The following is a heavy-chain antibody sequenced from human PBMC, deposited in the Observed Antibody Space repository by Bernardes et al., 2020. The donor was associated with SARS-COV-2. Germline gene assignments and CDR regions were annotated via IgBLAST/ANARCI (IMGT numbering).Heavy chain of an antibody. V-gene: IGHV3-74*01. J-gene: IGHJ5*02. CDR3: ARGLCSGGTCYGFWFDP. Sequence: GGSLRLSCAVSGFTFSDYWMHWVRLTPGKGLVWVSRINPGGSTTNYADSVKDRFTISRDNAKNTLYLQMSSLRAEDTAVYYCARGLCSGGTCYGFWFDPWGQGTLVTVSS. CDR2: INPGGSTT. CDR1: GFTFSDYW. D-gene: IGHD2-15*01.